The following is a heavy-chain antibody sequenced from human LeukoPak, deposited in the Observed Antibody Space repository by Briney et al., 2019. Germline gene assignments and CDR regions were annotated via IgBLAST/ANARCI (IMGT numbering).Heavy chain of an antibody. CDR1: GFIFGTYE. CDR2: INGDGNSI. V-gene: IGHV3-48*03. Sequence: GGSLRLSCAVSGFIFGTYEMNWVRQAPGKGLEWISYINGDGNSIYYADSVKGRFITSRDNAKSSLFLQMNSLRVEDTAVYYCARETANCGGDCIDYWGQGTLVTVSS. D-gene: IGHD2-21*02. CDR3: ARETANCGGDCIDY. J-gene: IGHJ4*02.